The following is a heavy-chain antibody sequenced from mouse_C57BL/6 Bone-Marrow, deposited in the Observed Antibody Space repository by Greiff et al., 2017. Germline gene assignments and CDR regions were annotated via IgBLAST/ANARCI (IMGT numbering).Heavy chain of an antibody. D-gene: IGHD3-1*01. CDR2: IYPTSGRT. J-gene: IGHJ2*01. V-gene: IGHV1-55*01. CDR3: ARSGALRRSFDY. CDR1: GYTFTSYW. Sequence: QVQLQQPGAELVKPGASVKMSCKASGYTFTSYWITWVKQRPGQGLEWIGDIYPTSGRTNYNEKFKSKAILTVDTSSNTAYMQLSSLTSEDSAVFYGARSGALRRSFDYWGQGTTLTVSS.